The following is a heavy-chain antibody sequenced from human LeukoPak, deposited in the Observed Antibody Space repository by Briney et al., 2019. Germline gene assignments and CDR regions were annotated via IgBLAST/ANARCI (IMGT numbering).Heavy chain of an antibody. CDR3: AKLGPLRYFDWSLDAFDI. J-gene: IGHJ3*02. D-gene: IGHD3-9*01. Sequence: PGGSLRLSCAASGFTFSSYAMSWVRQAPGKGLEWVSGISDSGDSTYYADSVKGRFTISRDNSKNTLYLQMNSLRAEDTAVYYCAKLGPLRYFDWSLDAFDIWGQGTMVTVSS. CDR1: GFTFSSYA. V-gene: IGHV3-23*01. CDR2: ISDSGDST.